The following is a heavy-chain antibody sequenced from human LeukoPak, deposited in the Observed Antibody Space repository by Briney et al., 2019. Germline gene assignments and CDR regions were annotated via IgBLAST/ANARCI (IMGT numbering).Heavy chain of an antibody. CDR1: GYSFTTNW. CDR2: IYPSDSDT. Sequence: GESLKISCKGSGYSFTTNWIGWARQMPEKGLEWMGIIYPSDSDTRYSPSFQGQVTISADKSISTAYLQWSSLKASHTAMYYCVRAYGRCFDYWGQGTPVTVSS. CDR3: VRAYGRCFDY. J-gene: IGHJ4*02. D-gene: IGHD1-14*01. V-gene: IGHV5-51*01.